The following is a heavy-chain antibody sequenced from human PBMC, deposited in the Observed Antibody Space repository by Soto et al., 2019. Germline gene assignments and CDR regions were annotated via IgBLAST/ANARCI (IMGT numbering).Heavy chain of an antibody. CDR2: INSDGSST. CDR1: GFTFSSYW. V-gene: IGHV3-74*01. J-gene: IGHJ6*02. Sequence: GGSLRLSCAASGFTFSSYWMHWVRQAPGKGLVWVSRINSDGSSTSYADSVKGRFTISRDNAKNTLYLQMNSLRAEDTAVYYCSSSPYYYYGMDVWGQGTTVTVSS. CDR3: SSSPYYYYGMDV. D-gene: IGHD2-15*01.